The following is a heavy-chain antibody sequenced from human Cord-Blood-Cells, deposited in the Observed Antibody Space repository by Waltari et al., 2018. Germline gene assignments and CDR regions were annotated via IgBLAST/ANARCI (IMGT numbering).Heavy chain of an antibody. J-gene: IGHJ3*02. D-gene: IGHD2-15*01. Sequence: DVQLVESGGGLVQPGRSLRLSCAASGFTFDDYAMHWVRQAPGKGLAWVSGSSWNSGSIGYADSVKGRFTISRDNAKNSLYLQMNSLRAEDMAVYYCASAEGRGGFDIWGQVTMVTVSS. CDR1: GFTFDDYA. CDR3: ASAEGRGGFDI. V-gene: IGHV3-9*03. CDR2: SSWNSGSI.